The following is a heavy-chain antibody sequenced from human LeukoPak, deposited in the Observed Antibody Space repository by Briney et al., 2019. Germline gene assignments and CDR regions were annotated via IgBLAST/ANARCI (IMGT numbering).Heavy chain of an antibody. CDR3: ARGGSLTAALMASDI. D-gene: IGHD6-6*01. Sequence: ASVKVSCKASGYTFTSYGISWVRQAPGQGLEWMGWISAYNGNTNYAQNFQGRVTMTTDTSTSTAYMDLTSLRSDDTAVYYCARGGSLTAALMASDIWGQGTMVTVSS. J-gene: IGHJ3*02. V-gene: IGHV1-18*01. CDR2: ISAYNGNT. CDR1: GYTFTSYG.